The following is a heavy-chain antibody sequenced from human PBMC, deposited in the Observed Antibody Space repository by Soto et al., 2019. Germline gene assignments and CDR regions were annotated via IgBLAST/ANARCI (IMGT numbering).Heavy chain of an antibody. D-gene: IGHD3-22*01. V-gene: IGHV3-23*01. CDR2: ISGSGGST. CDR3: AKDAGSGYYYVSWFDP. J-gene: IGHJ5*02. CDR1: GFTFSSYW. Sequence: GGSLRLSCAASGFTFSSYWMSWVRQAPGKGLEWVSAISGSGGSTYYADSVKGRFTISRDNSKNTLYLQMNSLRAEDTAVYYCAKDAGSGYYYVSWFDPWGQGTLVTVSS.